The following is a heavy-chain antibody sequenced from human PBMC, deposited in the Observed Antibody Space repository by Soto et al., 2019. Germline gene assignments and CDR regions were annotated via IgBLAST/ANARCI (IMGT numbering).Heavy chain of an antibody. CDR2: ISPGNGHT. J-gene: IGHJ6*01. CDR1: GYTFTPYV. V-gene: IGHV1-3*01. Sequence: QVQLVQSGSEVKKPGASVKVSCKASGYTFTPYVIHWLRQAPGQRLEWLGWISPGNGHTKYSQNFQGRVTITRDTSATTAFMELCSLRSEGTAIYFCARDLGHYYDSIDDGMDVWGQGTTVTVSS. D-gene: IGHD3-22*01. CDR3: ARDLGHYYDSIDDGMDV.